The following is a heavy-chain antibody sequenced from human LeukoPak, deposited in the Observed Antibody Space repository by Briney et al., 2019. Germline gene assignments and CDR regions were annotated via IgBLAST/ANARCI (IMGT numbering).Heavy chain of an antibody. CDR3: ARGSRDFDY. Sequence: SETLSLTCTVSGGSISSYYWSWIRQPPGKGLEWIGYIYYSGSTNYNPSLKSRVTISVDTSKNQFSLKLSSVTAADTAVYYCARGSRDFDYWGRGTLVTVSS. CDR1: GGSISSYY. V-gene: IGHV4-59*01. CDR2: IYYSGST. J-gene: IGHJ4*02.